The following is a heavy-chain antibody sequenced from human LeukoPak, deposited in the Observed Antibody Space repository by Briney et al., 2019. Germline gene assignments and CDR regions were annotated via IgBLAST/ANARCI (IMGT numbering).Heavy chain of an antibody. CDR3: ASTPDTAMVIPDYYFDY. Sequence: GGFLRLSCAASGFTFGSYAMSWVRQAPGEGLEWVSTVSGSGGSTYYAGSVKGRFTISRDNSKNTLYLQMNSLRAEDTAVYYCASTPDTAMVIPDYYFDYWGQGTLVTVSS. CDR1: GFTFGSYA. D-gene: IGHD5-18*01. V-gene: IGHV3-23*01. J-gene: IGHJ4*02. CDR2: VSGSGGST.